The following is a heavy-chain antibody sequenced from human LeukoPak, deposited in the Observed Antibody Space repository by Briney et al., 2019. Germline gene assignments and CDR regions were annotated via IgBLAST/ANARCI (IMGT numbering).Heavy chain of an antibody. CDR2: MNPNSGNT. CDR3: ARGRTTVTSDFDY. Sequence: GASVKVSYKASGYTFTSYDINWVRQATGQGLEWMGWMNPNSGNTGYAQKFQGRVTMTRNTSISTAYMELSSLRSEDTAVYYCARGRTTVTSDFDYWGQGTLVTVSS. D-gene: IGHD4-17*01. CDR1: GYTFTSYD. V-gene: IGHV1-8*01. J-gene: IGHJ4*02.